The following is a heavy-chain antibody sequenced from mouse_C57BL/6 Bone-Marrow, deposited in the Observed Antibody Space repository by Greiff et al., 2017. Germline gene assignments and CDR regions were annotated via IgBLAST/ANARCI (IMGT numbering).Heavy chain of an antibody. CDR3: ARNGIYYDYDGYYLDY. J-gene: IGHJ2*01. D-gene: IGHD2-4*01. CDR2: IYPGDGDT. V-gene: IGHV1-82*01. CDR1: GYAFSSSW. Sequence: VQLQQSGPELVKPGASVKISCKASGYAFSSSWMNWVKQRPGKGLEWIGRIYPGDGDTNYNGKFKGKATLTADKSSRTAYMQLSSLTSEDSAVYFWARNGIYYDYDGYYLDYRGQGTTRTGSS.